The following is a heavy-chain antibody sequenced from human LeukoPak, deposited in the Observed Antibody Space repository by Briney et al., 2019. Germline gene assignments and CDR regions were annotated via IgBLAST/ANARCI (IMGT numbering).Heavy chain of an antibody. CDR3: ARADIVGAPVFDY. CDR2: ISSSSTI. V-gene: IGHV3-48*02. D-gene: IGHD1-26*01. Sequence: GGSLRLSCAASGFTFSTYSMTWVRQAPGKGLEWVSYISSSSTIYYADSVKGRFTISRDNAKNSLYLQMNSLRDEDTAVYYCARADIVGAPVFDYWGQGTLVTASS. CDR1: GFTFSTYS. J-gene: IGHJ4*02.